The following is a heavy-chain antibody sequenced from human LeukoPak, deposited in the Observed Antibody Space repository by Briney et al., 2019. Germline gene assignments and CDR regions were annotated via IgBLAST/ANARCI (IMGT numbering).Heavy chain of an antibody. V-gene: IGHV3-33*01. CDR2: ICYDGSNK. J-gene: IGHJ5*02. CDR3: ARDRGSGTYGLDR. D-gene: IGHD3-16*01. Sequence: GRSLRLSCAASGFTFSNYGMRWVRQAPGKGLEWVAGICYDGSNKYYTDSVKGRFTDSRDDSENALFLQMNSLRGEDTAVYYCARDRGSGTYGLDRWGQGDQVTVSS. CDR1: GFTFSNYG.